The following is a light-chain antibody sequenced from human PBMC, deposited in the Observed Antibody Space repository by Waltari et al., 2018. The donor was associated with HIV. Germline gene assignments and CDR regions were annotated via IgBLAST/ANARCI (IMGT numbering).Light chain of an antibody. V-gene: IGLV2-23*02. CDR1: STDLGRYYP. Sequence: QSALTQPASVSGSPGQSLTISCTGPSTDLGRYYPVSWYQHQPGRAPKLIIYDVTKWPSGVSHRFSGSKSGATASLTISGLQAEDEADYYCCSYAGITTWVFGGGTKVTVL. CDR3: CSYAGITTWV. J-gene: IGLJ3*02. CDR2: DVT.